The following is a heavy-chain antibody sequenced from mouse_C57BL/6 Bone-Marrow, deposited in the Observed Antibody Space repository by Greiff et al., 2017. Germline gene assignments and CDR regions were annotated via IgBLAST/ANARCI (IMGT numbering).Heavy chain of an antibody. CDR2: IYPGSGNT. D-gene: IGHD1-1*01. V-gene: IGHV1-76*01. J-gene: IGHJ3*01. CDR1: GYTFTDYY. Sequence: VQLQESGAELVRPGASVKLSCKASGYTFTDYYINWVKQRPGQGLEWIARIYPGSGNTYYNEKFKGKATLTAEKSSSTAYMQLSSLTSEDSAVYFCVRGAYWGQGTLVTVSA. CDR3: VRGAY.